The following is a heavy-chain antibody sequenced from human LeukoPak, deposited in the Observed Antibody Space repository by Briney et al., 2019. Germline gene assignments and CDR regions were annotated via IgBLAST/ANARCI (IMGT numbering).Heavy chain of an antibody. Sequence: GGSLRLSCAASGFTFSSYEMNWVRQAPGKGLEWVSYISSSGSTIYYADSVKGRFTISRDNAKNSLNLQMNSLRAEDTAVYYCARDVLVRGVIWTPFDYWGQGTLVTVSS. CDR1: GFTFSSYE. CDR3: ARDVLVRGVIWTPFDY. CDR2: ISSSGSTI. J-gene: IGHJ4*02. V-gene: IGHV3-48*03. D-gene: IGHD3-10*01.